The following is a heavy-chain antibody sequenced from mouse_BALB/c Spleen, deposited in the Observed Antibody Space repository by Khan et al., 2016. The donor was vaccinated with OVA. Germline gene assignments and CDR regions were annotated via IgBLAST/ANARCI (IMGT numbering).Heavy chain of an antibody. V-gene: IGHV1S41*01. Sequence: DLVKPGASVKLSCKASGYTFTSYWINWIKQRPGQGLEWIGRIGPGSSNAYYNDMFKDKTTLTVDTSSHTGHIQLSSLSSEVSAFEFCARANYYGRSSYAMDYWGQGTSVTVSA. CDR1: GYTFTSYW. J-gene: IGHJ4*01. D-gene: IGHD1-1*01. CDR2: IGPGSSNA. CDR3: ARANYYGRSSYAMDY.